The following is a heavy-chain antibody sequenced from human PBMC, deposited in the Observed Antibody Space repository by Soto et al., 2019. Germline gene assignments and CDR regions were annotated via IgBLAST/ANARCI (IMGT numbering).Heavy chain of an antibody. D-gene: IGHD6-13*01. Sequence: EVQLVESGGGLVQPGGSLRLSCAASGFTFSSYWMHWVRQAPGKGLVWVSRINSDGSSTSYADSVKGRFTISRDNAKNTLYLQMNSLRAEDTAVYYSAREAVIAAAGFAYGGQGTLVTGSS. CDR2: INSDGSST. V-gene: IGHV3-74*01. CDR1: GFTFSSYW. CDR3: AREAVIAAAGFAY. J-gene: IGHJ4*02.